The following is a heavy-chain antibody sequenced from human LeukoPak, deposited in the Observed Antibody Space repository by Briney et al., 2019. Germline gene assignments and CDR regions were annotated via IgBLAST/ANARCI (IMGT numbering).Heavy chain of an antibody. CDR2: INPNSGGT. CDR1: GYTFTGYY. D-gene: IGHD1/OR15-1a*01. CDR3: ARDTAGNKFDY. V-gene: IGHV1-2*02. J-gene: IGHJ4*02. Sequence: ASVKVSCKASGYTFTGYYMHWVRQAPGQGLEWMGWINPNSGGTNCAQKFQGRVTMTRDTSISTAYMELSRLRSDDTAVCYCARDTAGNKFDYWGQGTLVTVSS.